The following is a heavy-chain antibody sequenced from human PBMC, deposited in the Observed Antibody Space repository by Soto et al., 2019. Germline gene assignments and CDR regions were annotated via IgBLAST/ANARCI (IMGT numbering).Heavy chain of an antibody. CDR1: GGSISSGGYF. V-gene: IGHV4-30-2*01. J-gene: IGHJ6*02. CDR2: SFHSGTT. Sequence: TLSLTCPVSGGSISSGGYFWSWVRQPPGKGLEWIGYSFHSGTTSYNPPLKSRAIISVDRSKNQFSLKLSSVTTADTAVYYCARGDAGYYGMDVWGQGTTVTVSS. CDR3: ARGDAGYYGMDV.